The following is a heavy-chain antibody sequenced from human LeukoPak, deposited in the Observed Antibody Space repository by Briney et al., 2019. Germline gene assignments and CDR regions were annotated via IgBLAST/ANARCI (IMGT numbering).Heavy chain of an antibody. CDR3: ARASITMVRGVPYYFDY. Sequence: PGGSLRLSCAASGFTFSSYGMHWVRQAPGKGLEWVAVIWYDGSNKYYADSVKGRFTISRDNSKNTLYLQMNSLRAEDTAVYYCARASITMVRGVPYYFDYWGQGTLVTVSS. J-gene: IGHJ4*02. D-gene: IGHD3-10*01. V-gene: IGHV3-33*01. CDR2: IWYDGSNK. CDR1: GFTFSSYG.